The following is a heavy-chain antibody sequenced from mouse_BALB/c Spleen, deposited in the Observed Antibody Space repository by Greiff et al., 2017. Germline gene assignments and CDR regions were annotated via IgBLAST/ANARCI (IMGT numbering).Heavy chain of an antibody. V-gene: IGHV1-4*02. J-gene: IGHJ4*01. Sequence: QVQLQQSAAELARPGASVKMSCKASGYTFTSYTMHWVKQRPGQGLEWIGYINPSSGYTEYNQKFKDKTTLTADKSSSTAYMQLSSLTSEDSAVYYCARRGLLYAMDYWGQGTSVTVSS. CDR1: GYTFTSYT. CDR2: INPSSGYT. D-gene: IGHD1-1*01. CDR3: ARRGLLYAMDY.